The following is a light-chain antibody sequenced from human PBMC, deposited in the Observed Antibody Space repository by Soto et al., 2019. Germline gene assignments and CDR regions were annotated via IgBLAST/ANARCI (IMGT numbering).Light chain of an antibody. J-gene: IGKJ1*01. CDR2: GTS. CDR1: QSVSSSY. CDR3: QQYGSSPWT. Sequence: EIVLTQSPGTLSLSPGERATLSCRASQSVSSSYLAWYQQKPGQAPRLVIYGTSSRATGIPDRVSGSGSGTDFTLTISRLEPEDFAVYYCQQYGSSPWTFGQGTKVDIK. V-gene: IGKV3-20*01.